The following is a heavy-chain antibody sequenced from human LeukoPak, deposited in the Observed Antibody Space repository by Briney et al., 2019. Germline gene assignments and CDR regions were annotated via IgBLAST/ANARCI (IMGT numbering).Heavy chain of an antibody. CDR2: IYSGGST. CDR3: ARASRRSAYYYYYGMDV. V-gene: IGHV3-53*01. CDR1: GFTFSSYA. J-gene: IGHJ6*04. Sequence: GGSLRLSCAASGFTFSSYAMSWVRQAPGKGLEWVSVIYSGGSTYYADSVKGRFTISRDNSKNTLYLQMNSLRAEDTAVYYCARASRRSAYYYYYGMDVWGKGTTVTVSS.